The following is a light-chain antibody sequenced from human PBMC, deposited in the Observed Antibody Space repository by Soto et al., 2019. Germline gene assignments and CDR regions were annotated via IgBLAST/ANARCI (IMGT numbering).Light chain of an antibody. Sequence: QSVLTQPPSVSAAPGQRVTISCSGSSSNIGNNYVSWYQQLPGTAPKLLIYDNNNRPSGIPDRFSGSKSGTSATLGITGLQTGDEADYYCATWDSRLSAWMFGGGTKLTVL. J-gene: IGLJ3*02. CDR2: DNN. V-gene: IGLV1-51*01. CDR1: SSNIGNNY. CDR3: ATWDSRLSAWM.